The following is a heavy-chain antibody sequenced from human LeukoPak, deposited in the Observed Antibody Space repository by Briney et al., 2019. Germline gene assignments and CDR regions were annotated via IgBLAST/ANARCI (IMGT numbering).Heavy chain of an antibody. CDR2: ISWNSGSI. V-gene: IGHV3-9*01. CDR1: GFTFDDYA. D-gene: IGHD3-22*01. CDR3: ATGDSSGYYAPFDY. J-gene: IGHJ4*02. Sequence: GGSLRLSCAASGFTFDDYAMHWVRQAPGKGPEWVSGISWNSGSIGYADSVKGRFTISRDNAKNSLYLQMNSLRAEDTALYYCATGDSSGYYAPFDYWGQGTLVTVSS.